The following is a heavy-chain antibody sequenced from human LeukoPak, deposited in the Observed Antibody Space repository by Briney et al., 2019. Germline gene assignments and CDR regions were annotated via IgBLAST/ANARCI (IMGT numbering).Heavy chain of an antibody. J-gene: IGHJ2*01. Sequence: ASVKVSCKASGYTFIDYYIHWVRQAPGEGLEWMGWINPNSGGTNYAQTFQGSVTMTRDTSISTAYMELTRLNSDDTAVYYCAKNMGYGDYWYFDLWGRGTLVTVSS. V-gene: IGHV1-2*02. D-gene: IGHD4-17*01. CDR1: GYTFIDYY. CDR2: INPNSGGT. CDR3: AKNMGYGDYWYFDL.